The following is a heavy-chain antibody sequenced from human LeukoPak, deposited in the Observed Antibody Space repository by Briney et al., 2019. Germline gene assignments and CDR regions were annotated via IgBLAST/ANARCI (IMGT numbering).Heavy chain of an antibody. CDR3: ARTSPPGIAVAGKRREEWIWDY. V-gene: IGHV1-3*01. Sequence: GASVKVSCKASGYTFTSYAMHWVRQAPGQRLEWMGWINAGNGNTKYSQKFQGRVTITRDTSASTAYMELSSLRSEDTAVYYCARTSPPGIAVAGKRREEWIWDYWGQGTLVTVSS. D-gene: IGHD6-19*01. CDR2: INAGNGNT. J-gene: IGHJ4*02. CDR1: GYTFTSYA.